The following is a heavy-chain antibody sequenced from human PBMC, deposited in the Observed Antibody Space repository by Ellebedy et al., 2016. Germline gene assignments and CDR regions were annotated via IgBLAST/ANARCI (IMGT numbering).Heavy chain of an antibody. V-gene: IGHV3-23*01. CDR3: ARGHYGMDV. J-gene: IGHJ6*02. D-gene: IGHD3-10*01. Sequence: GGSLRLSXAVSGFGVNTYAMSWVRRAPGKGLEWVSGISGSGRYTYYVDSVKGRFTISRDNSKNTLFLQMSRLRAEDTAVYYCARGHYGMDVWGQGTTVTVSS. CDR2: ISGSGRYT. CDR1: GFGVNTYA.